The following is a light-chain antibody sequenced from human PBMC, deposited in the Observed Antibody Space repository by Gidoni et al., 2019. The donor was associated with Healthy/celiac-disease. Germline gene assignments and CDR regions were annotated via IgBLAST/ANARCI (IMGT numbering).Light chain of an antibody. CDR2: DAS. Sequence: EIVLTQSPATLALSPGESATLSCRASQSVSSYLAWYQQKPGQAPRLLIYDASNWATGIPARFSGSGSGTDFTLTISSLEPEDFAVYYCQQRSNWPPSITFGQGTRLEIK. J-gene: IGKJ5*01. V-gene: IGKV3-11*01. CDR1: QSVSSY. CDR3: QQRSNWPPSIT.